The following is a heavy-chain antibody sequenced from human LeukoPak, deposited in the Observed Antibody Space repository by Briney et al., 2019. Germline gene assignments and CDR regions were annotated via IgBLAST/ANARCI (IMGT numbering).Heavy chain of an antibody. CDR2: ISGSGGST. Sequence: PGRSLRLSCAASGFTFSSYAMSWVRQAPGKGLEWVSAISGSGGSTYYADSVKGRFTISRDNSKNTLYLQMNSLRAEDTAVYYCAKDQAPRIYYDSSGYYYFDYWGQGTLVTVSS. CDR1: GFTFSSYA. J-gene: IGHJ4*02. D-gene: IGHD3-22*01. V-gene: IGHV3-23*01. CDR3: AKDQAPRIYYDSSGYYYFDY.